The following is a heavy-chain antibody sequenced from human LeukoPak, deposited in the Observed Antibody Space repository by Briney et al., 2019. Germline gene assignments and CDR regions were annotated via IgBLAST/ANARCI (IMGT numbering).Heavy chain of an antibody. CDR2: INHSGST. Sequence: SETLSLTCAVCGGSFSGYYWSWIRQPPGKGLEWIGEINHSGSTNYNPSLKSRVTISVDTSKNQFSLKLSSVTAADTAVYYCATASGAAAGSNWFDPWGQGTLVTVSS. D-gene: IGHD6-13*01. CDR3: ATASGAAAGSNWFDP. V-gene: IGHV4-34*01. CDR1: GGSFSGYY. J-gene: IGHJ5*02.